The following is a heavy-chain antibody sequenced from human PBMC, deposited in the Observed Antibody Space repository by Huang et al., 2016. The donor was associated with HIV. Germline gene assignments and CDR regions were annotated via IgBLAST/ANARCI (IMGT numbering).Heavy chain of an antibody. CDR3: AKGGSAAAVLDF. CDR2: ISYDVKTK. J-gene: IGHJ4*02. V-gene: IGHV3-30*18. CDR1: GFTFSSYG. Sequence: QVQLVESGGGVVQPGRSLRISCAASGFTFSSYGMHWVRQAPCKGLGWVAVISYDVKTKYYADSVKGRFSISRDNSKTTVYLQLNSLRLEDTTVYYCAKGGSAAAVLDFWGQGTLVTVSS. D-gene: IGHD6-13*01.